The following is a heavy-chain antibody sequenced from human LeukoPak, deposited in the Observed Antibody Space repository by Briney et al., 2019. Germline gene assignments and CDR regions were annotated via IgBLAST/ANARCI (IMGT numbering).Heavy chain of an antibody. CDR3: ARGRPFGRPLVYAIQIYFDY. CDR1: GGSISSGDYY. V-gene: IGHV4-31*03. Sequence: PSETLSLTCTVSGGSISSGDYYWSWIRQHPGKGLEWIGYIYYSGSTYYNPSLKSRVTISVDTSKNQFSLKLSSVTAADTAVYYCARGRPFGRPLVYAIQIYFDYWGQGTLVTVSS. CDR2: IYYSGST. D-gene: IGHD2-8*01. J-gene: IGHJ4*02.